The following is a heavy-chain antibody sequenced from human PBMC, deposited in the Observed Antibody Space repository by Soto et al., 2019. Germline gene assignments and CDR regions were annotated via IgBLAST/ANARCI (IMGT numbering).Heavy chain of an antibody. V-gene: IGHV1-69*06. J-gene: IGHJ6*02. Sequence: QVQLVQSGAEVKKPGSSVKVSCKASGGTFSSFAISWVRQAPGQGLEWMGGIIPIFGTANYAQKFQGRVTITADKSTSTAYMELSSLRSEDTAVYYCARASSSSHGGYYYYGMDVWGQGTTVTVSS. CDR2: IIPIFGTA. CDR1: GGTFSSFA. D-gene: IGHD6-6*01. CDR3: ARASSSSHGGYYYYGMDV.